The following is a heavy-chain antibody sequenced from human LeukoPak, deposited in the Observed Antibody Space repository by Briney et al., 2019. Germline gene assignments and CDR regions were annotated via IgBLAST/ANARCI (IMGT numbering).Heavy chain of an antibody. Sequence: PGGSLRLSCTASEFTFSSYGMHWVRQAPGKGLEWVSSISSSSSYIYYADSVKGRFTISRDNAKNSLYLQMNSLRAEDTAVYYCARDGVVVPAAIEAYYYYGMDVWGQGTTVTVSS. CDR3: ARDGVVVPAAIEAYYYYGMDV. CDR1: EFTFSSYG. CDR2: ISSSSSYI. V-gene: IGHV3-21*01. D-gene: IGHD2-2*02. J-gene: IGHJ6*02.